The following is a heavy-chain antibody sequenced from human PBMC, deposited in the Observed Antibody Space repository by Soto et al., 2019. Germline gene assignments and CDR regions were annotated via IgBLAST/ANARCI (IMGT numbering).Heavy chain of an antibody. CDR2: ISSNGGST. CDR3: VWRGYSSSWYYFDY. J-gene: IGHJ4*02. D-gene: IGHD6-13*01. Sequence: GGSLRLSCSASGFTFSSYAMHWVRQAPGKGLEYVSAISSNGGSTYYADSVKGRFTISRDNSKNTLYLQMSSLRAEDTAVYYCVWRGYSSSWYYFDYWGQGTLVTVSS. CDR1: GFTFSSYA. V-gene: IGHV3-64D*08.